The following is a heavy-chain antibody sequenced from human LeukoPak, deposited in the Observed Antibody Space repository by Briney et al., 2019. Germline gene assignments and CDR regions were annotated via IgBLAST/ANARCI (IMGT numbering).Heavy chain of an antibody. V-gene: IGHV1-69*05. J-gene: IGHJ3*02. CDR1: GGTFSSYA. CDR2: IIPIFGTA. Sequence: ASVKVSCKASGGTFSSYAISWVRQAPGQGLEWMGRIIPIFGTANYAQKFQGRVTITTDESTSTAYMELSSLRSEDTAVYYCARDRFECYDSSGYSDAFDIWGQGTMVTVSS. CDR3: ARDRFECYDSSGYSDAFDI. D-gene: IGHD3-22*01.